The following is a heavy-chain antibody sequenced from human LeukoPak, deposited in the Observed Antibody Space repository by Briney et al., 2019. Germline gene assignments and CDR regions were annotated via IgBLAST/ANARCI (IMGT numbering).Heavy chain of an antibody. V-gene: IGHV1-18*01. CDR3: ARGEEYYDSSGYYGH. D-gene: IGHD3-22*01. Sequence: ALVKVSCKASGYTFTSYGISWVRQAPGQGLEWMGWISAYNGNTNYAQKLQGRVTMTTDTSTSTAYMELRSLRSDDTAVYYCARGEEYYDSSGYYGHWGQGTLVTVSS. CDR2: ISAYNGNT. J-gene: IGHJ4*02. CDR1: GYTFTSYG.